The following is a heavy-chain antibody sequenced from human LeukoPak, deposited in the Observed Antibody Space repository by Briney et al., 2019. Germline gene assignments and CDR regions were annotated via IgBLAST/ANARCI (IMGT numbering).Heavy chain of an antibody. CDR2: ISYDGSNK. Sequence: GGSLRLSCAASGFTFSSYAMHWVRQAPGKGLEWVAVISYDGSNKYYADSVKGRFTISRDNSKNTLYLQMNSLRAEDTAVYYCARGSGMDVWGQGTMVTVSS. D-gene: IGHD1-1*01. CDR1: GFTFSSYA. CDR3: ARGSGMDV. J-gene: IGHJ3*01. V-gene: IGHV3-30-3*01.